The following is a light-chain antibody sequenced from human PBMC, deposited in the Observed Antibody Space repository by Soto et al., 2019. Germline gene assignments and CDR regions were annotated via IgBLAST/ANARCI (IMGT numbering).Light chain of an antibody. CDR2: DTS. J-gene: IGKJ1*01. CDR3: QQYGSSPS. Sequence: IVMTQSPATLSVSLGERATLSCRASQSINSNLAWYQQKPGQAPRLILYDTSFRATGIPDRFSGSGSGTDFTLTISRLDPEDFAVYYCQQYGSSPSFGQGTKV. CDR1: QSINSN. V-gene: IGKV3-20*01.